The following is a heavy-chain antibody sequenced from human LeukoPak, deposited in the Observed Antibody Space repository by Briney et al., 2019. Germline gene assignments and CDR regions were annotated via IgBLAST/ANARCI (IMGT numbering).Heavy chain of an antibody. CDR3: ARSLGYCSAGSCFPFDY. D-gene: IGHD2-15*01. J-gene: IGHJ4*02. CDR1: GFTFSSYW. CDR2: IKQDGSDK. V-gene: IGHV3-7*05. Sequence: GGSLRLSCAASGFTFSSYWMSWVRQAPGKGLEWVANIKQDGSDKYYVDSVKGRFTISRDNAKNSLYLQTNSLRAEDTAVYYCARSLGYCSAGSCFPFDYWGQGTLVTVSS.